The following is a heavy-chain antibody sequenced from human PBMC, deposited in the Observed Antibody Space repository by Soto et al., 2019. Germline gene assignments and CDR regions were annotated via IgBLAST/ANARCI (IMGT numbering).Heavy chain of an antibody. CDR3: ARDRRYCSSTSCAHNYYYYGMDV. CDR2: IYYSGST. D-gene: IGHD2-2*01. J-gene: IGHJ6*02. V-gene: IGHV4-31*03. Sequence: QVQLQESGPGLVKPSQTLSLTCTVSGGSISSGGYYWSWIRQHPGKGLEWIGYIYYSGSTYYNPSLKSRVTISVDPSKNQFSLKLSSVTAADTAVYYCARDRRYCSSTSCAHNYYYYGMDVWGQGTTVTVSS. CDR1: GGSISSGGYY.